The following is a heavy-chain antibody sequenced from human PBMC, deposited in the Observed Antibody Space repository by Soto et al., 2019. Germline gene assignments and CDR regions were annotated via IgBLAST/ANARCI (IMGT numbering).Heavy chain of an antibody. V-gene: IGHV1-3*01. Sequence: ASVKGSCKASGYTLTSYAMHWVRQAPGQRLEWMGWINAGNGNTKYSQKFQGRVTITRDTSASTAYMELSSLRSEDTAVYYCARDPGGDYAFDIWGQGTMVTVSS. D-gene: IGHD4-17*01. CDR2: INAGNGNT. J-gene: IGHJ3*02. CDR3: ARDPGGDYAFDI. CDR1: GYTLTSYA.